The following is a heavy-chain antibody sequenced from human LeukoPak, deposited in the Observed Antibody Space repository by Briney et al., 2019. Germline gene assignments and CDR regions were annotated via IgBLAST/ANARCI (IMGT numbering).Heavy chain of an antibody. D-gene: IGHD3-10*01. J-gene: IGHJ4*02. CDR1: GGSFSGYY. Sequence: SETLSLTCAVYGGSFSGYYWNWIRQPPGKGLEWIGEINHSGSTNYNSSLKSRVTISVDTSKNQFSLKLSSVTAADTAVYYCARHGDYYGSGSRYWGQGTLVTVSS. V-gene: IGHV4-34*01. CDR3: ARHGDYYGSGSRY. CDR2: INHSGST.